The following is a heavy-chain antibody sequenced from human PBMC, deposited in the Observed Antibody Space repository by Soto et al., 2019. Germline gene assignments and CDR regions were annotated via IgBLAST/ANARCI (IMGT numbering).Heavy chain of an antibody. Sequence: QVQLVQSGAEVKKPGASVKVSCKASGYPYTSYAISWVRQAPGQGLEWMGWISAYNGNTNYAQKLQGRVTMTTDTSTSTAYMALRSRRSADTAVYYCARGRRRYCSSTSCYEDAFDIWGQGTMVTVSS. CDR1: GYPYTSYA. CDR3: ARGRRRYCSSTSCYEDAFDI. J-gene: IGHJ3*02. CDR2: ISAYNGNT. V-gene: IGHV1-18*01. D-gene: IGHD2-2*01.